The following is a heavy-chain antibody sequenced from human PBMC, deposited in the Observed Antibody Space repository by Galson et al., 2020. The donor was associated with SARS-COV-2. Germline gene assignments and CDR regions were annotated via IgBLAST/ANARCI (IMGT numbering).Heavy chain of an antibody. J-gene: IGHJ4*02. Sequence: SETLSLTCTLSDGSFSRYYGSWIRQPPGKGLEWIGYVYYNGNTNYNPSLKSRVSISVDTSENQFSLKLSSVTAADTAVYYCARHDSVVAYFDYWGQGALVTVS. CDR3: ARHDSVVAYFDY. D-gene: IGHD3-22*01. CDR1: DGSFSRYY. V-gene: IGHV4-59*08. CDR2: VYYNGNT.